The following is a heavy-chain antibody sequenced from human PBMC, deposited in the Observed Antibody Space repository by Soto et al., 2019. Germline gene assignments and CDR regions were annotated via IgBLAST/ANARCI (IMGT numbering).Heavy chain of an antibody. CDR1: VFTSSSYS. J-gene: IGHJ4*02. CDR3: ARDFRVGGKRGY. V-gene: IGHV3-21*01. CDR2: ISSSSSYI. D-gene: IGHD3-10*01. Sequence: PWWSLRLSCAASVFTSSSYSMNWFRQAPGKGLEWVSSISSSSSYIYYADSVKGRFTISRDNAKNSLYLQMNSLRAEDTAVYYCARDFRVGGKRGYWGQGTLVTVSS.